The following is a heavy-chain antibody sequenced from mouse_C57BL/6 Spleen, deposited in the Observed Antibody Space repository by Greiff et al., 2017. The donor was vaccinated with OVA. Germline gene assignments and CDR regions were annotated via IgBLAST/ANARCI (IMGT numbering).Heavy chain of an antibody. CDR1: GFTFSSYA. J-gene: IGHJ3*01. V-gene: IGHV5-4*03. D-gene: IGHD1-1*01. CDR3: ASGSTSWFAY. CDR2: ISDGGSYT. Sequence: EVMLVESGGGLVKPGGSLKLSCAASGFTFSSYAMSWVRQTPEKRLEWVATISDGGSYTYYPDNVKGRFTISRDNAKNNLYLQMSHLKSEDTAMYYCASGSTSWFAYWGQGTLVTVSA.